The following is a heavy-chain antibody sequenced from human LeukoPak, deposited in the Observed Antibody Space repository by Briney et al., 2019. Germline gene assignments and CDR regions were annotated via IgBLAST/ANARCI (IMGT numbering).Heavy chain of an antibody. Sequence: PGGSLRLSCAASGFPLSSNYMTWVRQAPGQGLERGSVIYFGGTKYYADSVKGRFTISRDNSKNTVYLQMNSLRVEDTAVYYCARGDGVYVYWGQGTLVTVSS. CDR2: IYFGGTK. V-gene: IGHV3-53*01. D-gene: IGHD5/OR15-5a*01. CDR1: GFPLSSNY. CDR3: ARGDGVYVY. J-gene: IGHJ4*02.